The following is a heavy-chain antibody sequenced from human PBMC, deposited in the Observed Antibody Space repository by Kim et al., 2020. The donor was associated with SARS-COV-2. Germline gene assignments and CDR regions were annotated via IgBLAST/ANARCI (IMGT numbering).Heavy chain of an antibody. D-gene: IGHD1-26*01. V-gene: IGHV4-34*01. Sequence: SETLSLTCAVYGGSFSGYYWSWIRQPPGKGLELIGEINHSGSTNYNPSLKSRVTISVDTSKNQFSLKLSSVTAADTAVYYCARPTNLGAAWAFDIWGQGTMVTVSS. CDR3: ARPTNLGAAWAFDI. J-gene: IGHJ3*02. CDR1: GGSFSGYY. CDR2: INHSGST.